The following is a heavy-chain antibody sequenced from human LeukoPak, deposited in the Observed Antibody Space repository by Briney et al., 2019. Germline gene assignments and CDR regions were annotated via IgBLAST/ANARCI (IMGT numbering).Heavy chain of an antibody. Sequence: ASVKVSCKASGYTFTGYYMHWVRQAPGQGLEWMGWINPNSGGTNYAQNFQGRVTMTRDTSISTAYMELSRLRSDDTAVYYCARGGIEDSGYDINWFDPWGQGTLVTVSS. CDR3: ARGGIEDSGYDINWFDP. D-gene: IGHD5-12*01. CDR2: INPNSGGT. J-gene: IGHJ5*02. CDR1: GYTFTGYY. V-gene: IGHV1-2*02.